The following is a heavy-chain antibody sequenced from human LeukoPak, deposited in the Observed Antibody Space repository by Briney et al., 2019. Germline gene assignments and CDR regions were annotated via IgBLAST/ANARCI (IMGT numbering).Heavy chain of an antibody. V-gene: IGHV5-51*01. CDR1: GYSFTSYW. J-gene: IGHJ4*02. CDR3: ARGTAMVTFDY. Sequence: ESLQISCKGSGYSFTSYWIGWVRQMTGKGLEWMGIIYPGDSDTRYRPSFQGQVASSAYKSISTAYLQWSSLKASDTAMYYCARGTAMVTFDYWGQGTLVTVSS. CDR2: IYPGDSDT. D-gene: IGHD5-18*01.